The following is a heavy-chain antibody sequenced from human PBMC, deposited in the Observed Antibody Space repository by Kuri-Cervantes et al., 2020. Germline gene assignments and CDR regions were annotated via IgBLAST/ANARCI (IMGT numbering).Heavy chain of an antibody. Sequence: SETLSLTCAVSGGSISSSNWWSWVRQPPGKGLEWIGEIYHSGSTNYNPSLRSRVTISVDTSKNQFSLKLSSVTAADTAVYYCARDRGSSSYLTGDFDYWGQGTLVTVSS. CDR3: ARDRGSSSYLTGDFDY. CDR2: IYHSGST. J-gene: IGHJ4*02. V-gene: IGHV4-4*02. CDR1: GGSISSSNW. D-gene: IGHD6-6*01.